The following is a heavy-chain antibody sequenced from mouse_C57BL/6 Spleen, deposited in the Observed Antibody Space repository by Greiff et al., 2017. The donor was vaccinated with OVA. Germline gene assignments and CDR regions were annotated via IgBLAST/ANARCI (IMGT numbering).Heavy chain of an antibody. J-gene: IGHJ2*01. V-gene: IGHV5-6*01. CDR1: GFTFSSYG. CDR2: ISSGGSYT. CDR3: ARQHFDY. Sequence: EVHLVESGGDLVTPGGSLKLSCAASGFTFSSYGMSWVRQTPDTRLEWVATISSGGSYTYYPDSVKGRFTISRDNAKNTLYLQMSSLKSDDTAMYYCARQHFDYWGQGTTLTVSS.